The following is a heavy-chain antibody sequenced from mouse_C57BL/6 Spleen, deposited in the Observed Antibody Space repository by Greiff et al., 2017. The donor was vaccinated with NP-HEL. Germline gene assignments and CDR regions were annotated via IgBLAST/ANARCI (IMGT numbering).Heavy chain of an antibody. CDR2: ISSGGSYT. CDR3: ARAGSSGFDY. Sequence: EVKLVESGGDLVKPGGSLKLSCAASGFTFSSYGMSWVRQTPDKRLEWVATISSGGSYTYYPDSVKGRFTISRDNAKNTLYLQMSSLKSEDTAMYYCARAGSSGFDYWGQGTTLTVSS. CDR1: GFTFSSYG. V-gene: IGHV5-6*01. D-gene: IGHD1-1*01. J-gene: IGHJ2*01.